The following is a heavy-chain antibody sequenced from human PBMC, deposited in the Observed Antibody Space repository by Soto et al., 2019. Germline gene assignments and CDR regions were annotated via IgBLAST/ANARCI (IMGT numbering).Heavy chain of an antibody. J-gene: IGHJ6*02. CDR2: VYPSSGGT. CDR1: GYTFSVYH. V-gene: IGHV1-2*02. Sequence: QVQLVQSGAEVKQPGASVKVSCKASGYTFSVYHLHWVRQAPGQGLEWMGWVYPSSGGTSYAQRFEGRVTMTRDMSINTAYMELSRLTSDDTAVYYCAKELQRGLDVWGQGTTVIVSS. CDR3: AKELQRGLDV. D-gene: IGHD1-7*01.